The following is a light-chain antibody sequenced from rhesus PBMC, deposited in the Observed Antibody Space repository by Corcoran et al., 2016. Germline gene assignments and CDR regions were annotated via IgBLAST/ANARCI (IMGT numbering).Light chain of an antibody. V-gene: IGKV1-74*01. CDR1: ENVNNY. J-gene: IGKJ4*01. CDR2: KAS. CDR3: QHGYGTPLT. Sequence: DIQMTQSPSSLSASVGDRVTITRRASENVNNYLNWYQQKPGNAPKPLIYKASTLQSGVPSRFSGSGSGTDYTFTINSLQPEDVATYYCQHGYGTPLTFGGGTKVELK.